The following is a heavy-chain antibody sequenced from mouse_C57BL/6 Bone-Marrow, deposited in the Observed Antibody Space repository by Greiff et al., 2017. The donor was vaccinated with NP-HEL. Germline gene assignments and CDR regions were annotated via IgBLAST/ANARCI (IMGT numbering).Heavy chain of an antibody. J-gene: IGHJ2*01. V-gene: IGHV1-64*01. D-gene: IGHD3-1*01. CDR2: IHPNSGST. Sequence: QVQLQQPGAELVKPGASVTLSCKASGYTFTSYWMHWVKQRPGQGLEWLGMIHPNSGSTNYNEKFKSKATLTVDKSSSTAYMQLSSLTSEDSAVYYCARSGYRFDYWGQGTTLTVSS. CDR1: GYTFTSYW. CDR3: ARSGYRFDY.